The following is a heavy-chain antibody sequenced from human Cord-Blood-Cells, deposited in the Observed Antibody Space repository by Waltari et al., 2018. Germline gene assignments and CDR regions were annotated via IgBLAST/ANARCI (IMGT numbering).Heavy chain of an antibody. J-gene: IGHJ3*02. V-gene: IGHV3-30-3*01. CDR2: ISYDGSNK. CDR3: ARERDAFDI. Sequence: HWVRQAPGKGLEWVAVISYDGSNKYYADSVKVRFTISRDNSKNTLYLQMNSLRAEDTAVYYCARERDAFDIWGQGTMVTVSS.